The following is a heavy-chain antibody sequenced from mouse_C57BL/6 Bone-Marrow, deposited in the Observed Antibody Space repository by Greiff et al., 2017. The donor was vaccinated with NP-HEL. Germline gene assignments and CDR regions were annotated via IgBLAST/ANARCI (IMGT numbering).Heavy chain of an antibody. J-gene: IGHJ2*01. CDR3: ARPYYGSSYRDYFDY. CDR1: GYAFSSSW. V-gene: IGHV1-82*01. CDR2: IYPGDGDT. D-gene: IGHD1-1*01. Sequence: VQLQESGPELVKPGASVKISCKASGYAFSSSWMNWVKQRPGKGLEWIGRIYPGDGDTNYNGKFKGKATLTADKSSSTAYMQLSSLTSEDSAVYFCARPYYGSSYRDYFDYWGQGTTLAVSS.